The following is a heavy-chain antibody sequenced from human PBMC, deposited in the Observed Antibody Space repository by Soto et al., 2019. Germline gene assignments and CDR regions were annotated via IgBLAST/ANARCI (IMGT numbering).Heavy chain of an antibody. J-gene: IGHJ4*02. CDR1: GFTFSDYG. CDR3: ASFIDGDSGDF. V-gene: IGHV3-21*01. D-gene: IGHD4-17*01. CDR2: ISRSGTSI. Sequence: EVQLVESGGGLVKPGGSLRLSCAASGFTFSDYGMNWVRQAPGKGLEWVAFISRSGTSINYADSVKGRLTISRDNAKNSLSLQLNSLRAEDTAVYYCASFIDGDSGDFWGQGTLVTVSS.